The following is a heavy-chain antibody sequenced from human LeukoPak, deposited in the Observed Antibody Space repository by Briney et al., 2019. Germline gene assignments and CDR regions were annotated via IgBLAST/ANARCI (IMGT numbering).Heavy chain of an antibody. CDR3: ARDATYYYDDSGHLGKGWFDP. V-gene: IGHV3-23*01. J-gene: IGHJ5*02. CDR1: GFTFTSYV. D-gene: IGHD3-22*01. CDR2: ISGSGDST. Sequence: GGSLRLSCAASGFTFTSYVISWVRQAPGKGLEWVSAISGSGDSTYYADSVKGRFTISRDNSKNTLYLQMNSLRAEDTAVYYCARDATYYYDDSGHLGKGWFDPWGQGTLVTVSS.